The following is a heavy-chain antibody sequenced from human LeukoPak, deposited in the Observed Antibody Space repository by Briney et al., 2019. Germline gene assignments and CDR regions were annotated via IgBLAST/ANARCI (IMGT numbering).Heavy chain of an antibody. D-gene: IGHD4-23*01. V-gene: IGHV3-9*01. Sequence: GGSLRLSCAVSGFTFDDYAMHWVRQVPGKGLEWVSGINWNSDSIGYADSVKGRFTTSRDNAKNSLFLQMNSLRAEDTAVYYCVKIKEDTVLTRVFDSWGQGTLVTVSS. J-gene: IGHJ4*02. CDR3: VKIKEDTVLTRVFDS. CDR2: INWNSDSI. CDR1: GFTFDDYA.